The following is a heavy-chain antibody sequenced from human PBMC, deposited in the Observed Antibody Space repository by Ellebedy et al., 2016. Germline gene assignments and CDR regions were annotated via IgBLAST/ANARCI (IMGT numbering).Heavy chain of an antibody. Sequence: GESLKISXAASGFPFSDYYMSWIRQAPGKGLEWVSYISSRSSYTNYADSVKGRFTISGDKAKNSLYLQMNSLRAEDTAVYYCARFLNKSESRSSLSPYYYGLDVWGQGTTVTVSS. CDR2: ISSRSSYT. CDR3: ARFLNKSESRSSLSPYYYGLDV. D-gene: IGHD3-10*01. V-gene: IGHV3-11*03. J-gene: IGHJ6*02. CDR1: GFPFSDYY.